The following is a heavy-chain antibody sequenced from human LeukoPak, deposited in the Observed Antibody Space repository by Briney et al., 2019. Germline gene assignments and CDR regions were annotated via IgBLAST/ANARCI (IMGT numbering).Heavy chain of an antibody. J-gene: IGHJ4*02. D-gene: IGHD2-15*01. CDR2: ISGSGGST. CDR3: AKDLGVVVVAGIDY. Sequence: PGGSLRLSCAASGFTFSSYAMSWVRQAPGKGLEWVSAISGSGGSTYYADSVKGRFTISRDNSKNTLYLQMNSLSAEDTAVYYCAKDLGVVVVAGIDYWGQGTLVTVSS. V-gene: IGHV3-23*01. CDR1: GFTFSSYA.